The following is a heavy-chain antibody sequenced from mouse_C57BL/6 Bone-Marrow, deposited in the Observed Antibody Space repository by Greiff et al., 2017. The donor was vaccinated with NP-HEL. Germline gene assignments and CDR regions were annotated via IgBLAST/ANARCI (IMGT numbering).Heavy chain of an antibody. CDR1: GYAFSSSW. D-gene: IGHD1-1*01. V-gene: IGHV1-82*01. CDR2: IYPGDGDT. Sequence: QVQLKQSGPELVKPGASVKISCKASGYAFSSSWMNWVKQRPGKGLEWIGRIYPGDGDTNYNGKFKGKATLTADKSSSTAYMQLSSLTSEDSAVYFCAIYYYGSSSSTEKYFDVWGTGTTVTVSS. CDR3: AIYYYGSSSSTEKYFDV. J-gene: IGHJ1*03.